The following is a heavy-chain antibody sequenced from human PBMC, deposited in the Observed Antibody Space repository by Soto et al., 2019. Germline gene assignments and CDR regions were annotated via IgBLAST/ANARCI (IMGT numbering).Heavy chain of an antibody. J-gene: IGHJ6*02. CDR3: VQSRCGGDCLRSDSSHYYYGMDV. Sequence: QITLKESGPTLVKPTQTLTLTCTFSGFSLSTGGVGVGWIRQPPGKALEWLALIYWDNDKRYSPSLKSRLTVTKNTSKNPVVLTMTNMDPVDTATYYCVQSRCGGDCLRSDSSHYYYGMDVWGQGTTVTVFS. CDR1: GFSLSTGGVG. D-gene: IGHD2-21*02. V-gene: IGHV2-5*02. CDR2: IYWDNDK.